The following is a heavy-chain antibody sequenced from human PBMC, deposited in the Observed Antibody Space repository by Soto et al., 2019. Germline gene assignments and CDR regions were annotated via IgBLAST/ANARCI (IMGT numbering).Heavy chain of an antibody. CDR2: IYHSGST. CDR1: GGSVRSDSFY. Sequence: PSETLSLTCTVSGGSVRSDSFYWSWIRQPPWKGLEWIAFIYHSGSTNYNPSLNSRVTISVDTSKNRFSLKLTSVTAADTAIYYCAIARYDNSGYYAENYHDYWGQGTLVTVSS. J-gene: IGHJ4*02. V-gene: IGHV4-61*01. D-gene: IGHD3-22*01. CDR3: AIARYDNSGYYAENYHDY.